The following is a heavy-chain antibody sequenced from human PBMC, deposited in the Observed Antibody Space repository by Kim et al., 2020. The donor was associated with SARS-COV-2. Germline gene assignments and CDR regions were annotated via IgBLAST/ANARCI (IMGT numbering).Heavy chain of an antibody. D-gene: IGHD6-13*01. J-gene: IGHJ4*02. V-gene: IGHV3-7*04. CDR3: ARYRWRGARGIAASQNPDY. Sequence: RFTISRDNAKNSLYLQMNSLRAEDTAVYYCARYRWRGARGIAASQNPDYWGQGTLVTVSS.